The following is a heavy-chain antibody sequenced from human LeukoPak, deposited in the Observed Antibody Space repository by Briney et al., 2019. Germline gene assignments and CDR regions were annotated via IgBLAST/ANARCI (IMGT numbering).Heavy chain of an antibody. J-gene: IGHJ3*02. Sequence: SETLSLTCAVSGGSISSGGYYWSWIRQPPGKGLEWIGYIYYSGSTNYNPSLKSRVTISVDTSKNQFSLKLSSVTAADTAVYYCAREGGLIVGFAFDIWGQGTMVTVSS. V-gene: IGHV4-61*08. CDR3: AREGGLIVGFAFDI. CDR2: IYYSGST. D-gene: IGHD1-26*01. CDR1: GGSISSGGYY.